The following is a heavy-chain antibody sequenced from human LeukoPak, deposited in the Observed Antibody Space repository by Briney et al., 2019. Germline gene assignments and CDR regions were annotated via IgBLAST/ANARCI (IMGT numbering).Heavy chain of an antibody. J-gene: IGHJ4*02. CDR2: INPNSGGT. CDR3: ARGDGAYSVTDFDY. Sequence: ASVKVSCKASGYTFAGYYMHWVRQAPGQGLEWMGWINPNSGGTNYAQKFQGRVTMTRDTSISTAYMELSRLRSDDSAVYCCARGDGAYSVTDFDYWGQGTLVTVSS. D-gene: IGHD1-20*01. V-gene: IGHV1-2*02. CDR1: GYTFAGYY.